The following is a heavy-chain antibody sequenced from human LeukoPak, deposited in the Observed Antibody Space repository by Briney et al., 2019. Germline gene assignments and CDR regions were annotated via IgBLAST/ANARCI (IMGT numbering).Heavy chain of an antibody. Sequence: SVKVSCKASGGTFSSYAISWVRQAPGQGLEWVGGIISIFGPANYAQKFQGRVTITADESTSTAYMELSSLRSEDTAVYYCATTPGKLWFGELSRWGQGTLVTVSS. CDR3: ATTPGKLWFGELSR. V-gene: IGHV1-69*13. CDR1: GGTFSSYA. D-gene: IGHD3-10*01. CDR2: IISIFGPA. J-gene: IGHJ4*02.